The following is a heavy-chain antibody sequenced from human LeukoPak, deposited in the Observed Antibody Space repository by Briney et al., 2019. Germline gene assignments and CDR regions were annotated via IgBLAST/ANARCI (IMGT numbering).Heavy chain of an antibody. CDR2: ISSSSSYI. CDR3: ARDTSSWYGYDY. Sequence: PGGSLRLSCAASGFTFSSYNMNWVRQAPGKGLEWVSSISSSSSYIYYADSVKGRFTISRGNAKNSLYLQMNSLRAEDTAVYYCARDTSSWYGYDYWGQGTLVTVSS. J-gene: IGHJ4*02. D-gene: IGHD6-13*01. V-gene: IGHV3-21*01. CDR1: GFTFSSYN.